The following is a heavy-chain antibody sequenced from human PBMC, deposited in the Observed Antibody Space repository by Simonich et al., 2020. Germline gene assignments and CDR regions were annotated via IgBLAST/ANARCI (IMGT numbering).Heavy chain of an antibody. D-gene: IGHD6-13*01. CDR3: AKDVAAAGTEYFQH. J-gene: IGHJ1*01. CDR1: GFTFDDYA. Sequence: EVQLVESGGGLVQPGRSLRLSCAASGFTFDDYAMHWVRQAPGKCQGWVSGIRWNSGSIGYADSVKRRFTISRDNANNSLYLQMNSLRAEDTALYYCAKDVAAAGTEYFQHWGQGTLVTVSS. V-gene: IGHV3-9*01. CDR2: IRWNSGSI.